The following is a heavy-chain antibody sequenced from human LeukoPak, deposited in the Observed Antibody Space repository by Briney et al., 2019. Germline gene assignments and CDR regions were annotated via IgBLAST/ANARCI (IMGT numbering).Heavy chain of an antibody. V-gene: IGHV3-23*01. CDR3: ARDFGGIFDY. J-gene: IGHJ4*02. D-gene: IGHD3-16*01. CDR1: GFTFSSYA. Sequence: GGSLRLSCAASGFTFSSYAMSWVRQAPGKGLEWVSAISGSGGSTYYADSVKGRFTISRDNSKNTLYPQMNSLRAEDTAVYYCARDFGGIFDYWGQGTLVTVSS. CDR2: ISGSGGST.